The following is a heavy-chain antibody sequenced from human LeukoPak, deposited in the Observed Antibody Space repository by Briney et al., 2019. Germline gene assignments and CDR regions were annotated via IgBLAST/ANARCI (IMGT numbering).Heavy chain of an antibody. D-gene: IGHD2-2*01. CDR2: INPNNGDT. Sequence: ASVTVSCTASGYTFTGYYMHWVRQAPGQGLEWMGWINPNNGDTNYAQNYQGRVTMTRDTSISTAYMELSRLTSDDTAVYYWARSDCSSTSCYRRYFDYGGQGALVTVSS. J-gene: IGHJ4*02. CDR3: ARSDCSSTSCYRRYFDY. CDR1: GYTFTGYY. V-gene: IGHV1-2*02.